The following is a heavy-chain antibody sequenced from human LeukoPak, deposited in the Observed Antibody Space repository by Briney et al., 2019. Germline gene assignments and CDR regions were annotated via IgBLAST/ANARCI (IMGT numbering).Heavy chain of an antibody. J-gene: IGHJ4*02. CDR2: INPNSGGT. Sequence: GASVKVSCKASGYTFTGYYMHWVRQAPGQGLEWMGWINPNSGGTNYARKFQGRVTMTRDTSISTAYMELSRLRSDDTAVHYCATLGATYDFPFDYWGQGTLVTVSS. CDR1: GYTFTGYY. D-gene: IGHD1-26*01. CDR3: ATLGATYDFPFDY. V-gene: IGHV1-2*02.